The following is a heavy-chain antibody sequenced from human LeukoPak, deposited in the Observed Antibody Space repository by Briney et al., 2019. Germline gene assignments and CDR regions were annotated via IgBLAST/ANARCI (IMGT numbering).Heavy chain of an antibody. J-gene: IGHJ4*02. CDR3: ARVSHSDWLYFDY. CDR2: INPNSGGT. D-gene: IGHD2-21*02. Sequence: ASVKVSCKASGYTFTGYYMHWVRQAPGQGLEWMGWINPNSGGTNYAQKFQGRVTMTRDTSISTAYMELSRLRSDDTAVYYCARVSHSDWLYFDYWGQGTRVIVSS. CDR1: GYTFTGYY. V-gene: IGHV1-2*02.